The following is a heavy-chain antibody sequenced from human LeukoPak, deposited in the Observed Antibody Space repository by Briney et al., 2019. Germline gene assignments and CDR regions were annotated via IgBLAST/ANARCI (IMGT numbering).Heavy chain of an antibody. J-gene: IGHJ4*02. CDR3: ARQDCSGGSCYPFDY. V-gene: IGHV5-51*01. CDR2: IYPGDSDT. D-gene: IGHD2-15*01. Sequence: GESLKISCKGSGYSFTSYWIGWVRQMPGKGLEWMGIIYPGDSDTRYSPSFQGQVSISADKSISTVYLQWSSLKASDTAMYYCARQDCSGGSCYPFDYWGQGTLVTVSS. CDR1: GYSFTSYW.